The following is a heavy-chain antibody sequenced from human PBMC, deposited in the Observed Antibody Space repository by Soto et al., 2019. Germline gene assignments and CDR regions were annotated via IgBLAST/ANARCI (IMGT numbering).Heavy chain of an antibody. CDR3: ARDLRFLEWLGYYYYGMDV. CDR1: GYTFTSYD. V-gene: IGHV1-8*01. Sequence: QVPLVQSGAEVKKPGASVKVSCKASGYTFTSYDINWVRQATGQGLEWMGWMNPNSGNTGYAQKFQGRVTMTRNTSISTAYMELSSLRSEDTAVYYCARDLRFLEWLGYYYYGMDVWGQGTTVTVSS. CDR2: MNPNSGNT. D-gene: IGHD3-3*01. J-gene: IGHJ6*02.